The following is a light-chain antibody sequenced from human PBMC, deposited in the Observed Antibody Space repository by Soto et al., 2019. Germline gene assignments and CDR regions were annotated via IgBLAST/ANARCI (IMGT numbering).Light chain of an antibody. CDR1: SSNIGGNS. Sequence: QSGMTQPPSVSAAPGQRVTISCSGSSSNIGGNSVSWYQQLPGTAPKLLIYDDDKRPSGIPDRVSGSKSGTSATLGITGFQTGDEADYYCGSWDSSLSAYVFGTGTKVTVL. V-gene: IGLV1-51*01. J-gene: IGLJ1*01. CDR3: GSWDSSLSAYV. CDR2: DDD.